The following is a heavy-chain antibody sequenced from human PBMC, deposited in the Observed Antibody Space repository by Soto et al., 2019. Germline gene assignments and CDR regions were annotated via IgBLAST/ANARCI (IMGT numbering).Heavy chain of an antibody. D-gene: IGHD1-7*01. J-gene: IGHJ4*02. CDR3: ASRDPGTSVDY. CDR1: GFTFSNYA. V-gene: IGHV3-23*01. Sequence: PGGSLRLSCAASGFTFSNYAMTWVRQAPGKGLEWVSGLNGSGGSTSSADSVKGRFAISRDNSKNTLYLQMNSLTAADTAVYYCASRDPGTSVDYWGQGTLVTVSS. CDR2: LNGSGGST.